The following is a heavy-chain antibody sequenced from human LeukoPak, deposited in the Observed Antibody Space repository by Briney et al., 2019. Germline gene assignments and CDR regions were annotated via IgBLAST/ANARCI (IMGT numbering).Heavy chain of an antibody. CDR2: INHSGST. CDR1: GGSFSGYY. V-gene: IGHV4-34*01. CDR3: ARGKMWFGEFGFDY. D-gene: IGHD3-10*01. Sequence: SETLSLTCAVYGGSFSGYYWSWIRQPPGKGLEWIGEINHSGSTNYNPSLKSRVTISVDTSKNQFSLKLSSVTAADTAVYYCARGKMWFGEFGFDYWGQGTLVTVSS. J-gene: IGHJ4*02.